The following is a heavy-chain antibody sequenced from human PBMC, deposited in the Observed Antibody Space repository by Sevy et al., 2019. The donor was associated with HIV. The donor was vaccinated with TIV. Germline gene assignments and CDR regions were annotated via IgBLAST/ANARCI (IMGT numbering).Heavy chain of an antibody. CDR2: IIPIFGTA. D-gene: IGHD6-19*01. V-gene: IGHV1-69*13. J-gene: IGHJ4*02. CDR1: GGTFSSYA. Sequence: ASVKVSCKASGGTFSSYAISWVRQAPGQGLEWMGGIIPIFGTANYSQKFQGRVTITADECTSTAYMELSSLRSQDTAVYYCARVGYSSGWYVPITFWGQGTLVTVSS. CDR3: ARVGYSSGWYVPITF.